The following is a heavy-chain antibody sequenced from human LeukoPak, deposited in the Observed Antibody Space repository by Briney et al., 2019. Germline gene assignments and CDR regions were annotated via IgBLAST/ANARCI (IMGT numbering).Heavy chain of an antibody. Sequence: VASVKVFCTASEGTFSINAITWVRQAPGQGLEWMGGIIPMSETPKYTQKIQGRVTITTDESTNTDYMELSSLRSDDTAVHYCAIDKNSGECVSNSCYGVWPLDIWGQGTMVTVSS. J-gene: IGHJ3*02. V-gene: IGHV1-69*05. CDR1: EGTFSINA. CDR3: AIDKNSGECVSNSCYGVWPLDI. CDR2: IIPMSETP. D-gene: IGHD2-2*01.